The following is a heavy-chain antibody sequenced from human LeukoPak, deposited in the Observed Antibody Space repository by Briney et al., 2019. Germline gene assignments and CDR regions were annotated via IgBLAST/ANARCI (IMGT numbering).Heavy chain of an antibody. D-gene: IGHD6-13*01. CDR2: IYHRGST. V-gene: IGHV4-38-2*02. J-gene: IGHJ6*03. CDR1: GYSISSGHY. Sequence: SETLSLTCTVAGYSISSGHYWGWIRQPPGKGLEWIGSIYHRGSTDYNPSLKSRVTISVDTSKNQFSLKLSSVTAADTAVYYCARVVGLTGYSSSWYSGYYYYMDVWGKGTTVTVSS. CDR3: ARVVGLTGYSSSWYSGYYYYMDV.